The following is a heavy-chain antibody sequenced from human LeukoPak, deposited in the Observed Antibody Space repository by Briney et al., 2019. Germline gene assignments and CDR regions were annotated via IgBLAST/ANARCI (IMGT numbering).Heavy chain of an antibody. CDR1: GFTFSSYW. D-gene: IGHD4-17*01. CDR2: INSDGSST. V-gene: IGHV3-74*01. J-gene: IGHJ4*02. Sequence: GGSLRLSCAASGFTFSSYWMHWVRQAPGKGLVWVSRINSDGSSTSYADSVKGRFTISRDNSKNTLYLQMNSLRAEDTAVYYCAKLTRYGDPHDYWGQGTLVTVSS. CDR3: AKLTRYGDPHDY.